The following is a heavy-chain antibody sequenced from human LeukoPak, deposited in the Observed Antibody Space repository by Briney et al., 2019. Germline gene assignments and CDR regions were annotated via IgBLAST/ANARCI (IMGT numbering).Heavy chain of an antibody. V-gene: IGHV3-66*01. CDR3: TYGDYPLTY. CDR1: GLPVTDNY. CDR2: IYRDGDT. D-gene: IGHD4-17*01. J-gene: IGHJ4*02. Sequence: GGSLRLSCAASGLPVTDNYWHWVRQPPGKRPEWLSIIYRDGDTKYADSVKGRFTVSRDITKSTLYLQMNRLRAEDTAVYFCTYGDYPLTYWGQGNLVTVSS.